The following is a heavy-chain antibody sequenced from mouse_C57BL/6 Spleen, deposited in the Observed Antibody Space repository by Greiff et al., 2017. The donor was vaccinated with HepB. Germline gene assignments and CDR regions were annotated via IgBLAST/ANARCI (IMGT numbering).Heavy chain of an antibody. J-gene: IGHJ4*01. CDR3: ARYYYGSSYDY. Sequence: QVQLQQPGAELVKPGASVKLSCKASGYTFTSYWMQWVKQRPGQGLEWIGEIDPSDSYHNYNQKFKGKATLTVDTSSSTAYMQLSSLTSEDSAVYYCARYYYGSSYDYWGQGTSVTVSS. V-gene: IGHV1-50*01. D-gene: IGHD1-1*01. CDR1: GYTFTSYW. CDR2: IDPSDSYH.